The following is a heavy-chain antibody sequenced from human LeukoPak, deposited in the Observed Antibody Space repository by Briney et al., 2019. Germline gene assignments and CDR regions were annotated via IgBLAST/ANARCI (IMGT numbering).Heavy chain of an antibody. V-gene: IGHV4-31*03. D-gene: IGHD2-15*01. CDR2: IYYSGST. CDR3: ARWDCSGGSCSYNAFDI. CDR1: GGSISSGGYY. Sequence: SETLSLTCTVSGGSISSGGYYWSWIRQHPGKGLEWIGYIYYSGSTYYNPSLKSRVTISVDTSKNQFSLKLSSVTAADTAVYYCARWDCSGGSCSYNAFDIWGQGTMVTVSS. J-gene: IGHJ3*02.